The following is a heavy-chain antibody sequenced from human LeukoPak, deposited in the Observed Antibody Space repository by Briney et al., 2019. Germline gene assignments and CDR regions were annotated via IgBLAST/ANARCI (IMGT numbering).Heavy chain of an antibody. CDR2: IYYSGST. V-gene: IGHV4-61*01. Sequence: SETLSLTCTVSGGSASSGSYYWSWIRQPPGKGLEWIGYIYYSGSTNYNPSLKSRVTISVDTSKNQFSLKLSSVTAADTAVYYCARAPAGADYYDSSGYSYYFDYWGQGALVTVSS. CDR3: ARAPAGADYYDSSGYSYYFDY. CDR1: GGSASSGSYY. J-gene: IGHJ4*02. D-gene: IGHD3-22*01.